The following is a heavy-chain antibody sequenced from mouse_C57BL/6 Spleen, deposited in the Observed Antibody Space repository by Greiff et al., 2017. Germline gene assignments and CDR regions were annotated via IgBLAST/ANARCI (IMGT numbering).Heavy chain of an antibody. CDR3: APYGNYGYFDV. D-gene: IGHD2-1*01. CDR2: IYPYNGVS. J-gene: IGHJ1*03. V-gene: IGHV1-31*01. CDR1: GYSFTGYY. Sequence: DVQLQESGPELLKPGASVKISCKASGYSFTGYYMHWVKQSHGNILDWIGYIYPYNGVSSYNQKFKGKATLTVDKSSSTAYMELRSLTSEDSAVYYCAPYGNYGYFDVWGTGTTVTVSS.